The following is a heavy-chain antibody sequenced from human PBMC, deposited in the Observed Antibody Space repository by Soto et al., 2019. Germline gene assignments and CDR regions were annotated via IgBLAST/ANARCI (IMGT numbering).Heavy chain of an antibody. CDR3: ARSLGSPYFYYGLDV. V-gene: IGHV3-74*01. D-gene: IGHD3-16*01. Sequence: WGSLRLSCTASGFALSRYWMFWVRQAPGKGLVWVSHINSGGNITPYADSVRGRFTISRDNSKNTLYLDMHSLATDDTAVYFCARSLGSPYFYYGLDVWGHGATVTVSS. CDR1: GFALSRYW. CDR2: INSGGNIT. J-gene: IGHJ6*02.